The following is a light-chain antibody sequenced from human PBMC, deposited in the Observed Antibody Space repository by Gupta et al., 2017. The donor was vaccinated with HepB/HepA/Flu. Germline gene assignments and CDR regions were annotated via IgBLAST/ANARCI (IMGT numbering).Light chain of an antibody. V-gene: IGKV1-33*01. CDR2: DAS. Sequence: DIQMTQSPSSLSASVGDRVTITCQASQDISNYLNWYQQKPGKAPKLLIYDASNLETGVPSRFSGCGSGTDFTFTISSLQPEDIATCYSQLYDNLPLTFGGGTKVEI. CDR1: QDISNY. CDR3: QLYDNLPLT. J-gene: IGKJ4*01.